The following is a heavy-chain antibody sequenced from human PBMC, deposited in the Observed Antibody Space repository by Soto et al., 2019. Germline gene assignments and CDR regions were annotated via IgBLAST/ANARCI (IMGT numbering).Heavy chain of an antibody. J-gene: IGHJ2*01. CDR3: ARDQGGGYDWYFDL. D-gene: IGHD5-12*01. Sequence: GGSLRLSCAASGFTFSSYWMSWVRQAPGKGLEWVANIKQDGSEKYYVDSVKGRFTISRDNAKNSLYLQMNSLRAEDTAVYYCARDQGGGYDWYFDLWGRGTLVTVSS. V-gene: IGHV3-7*03. CDR2: IKQDGSEK. CDR1: GFTFSSYW.